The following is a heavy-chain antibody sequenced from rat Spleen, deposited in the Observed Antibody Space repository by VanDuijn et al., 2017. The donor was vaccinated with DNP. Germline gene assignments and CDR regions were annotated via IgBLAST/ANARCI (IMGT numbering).Heavy chain of an antibody. J-gene: IGHJ2*01. CDR3: VTHYDGSYYYFDY. CDR2: INNDGTDT. Sequence: EVQLVESGGGLVQSGRSMKLSCAASGFTFSNFDMAWVRQAPKKGLEWVATINNDGTDTYYRDSVEGRFTVSRENAKTTLYLQMDSLRSEDTATYYCVTHYDGSYYYFDYWGQGVMVTVSS. CDR1: GFTFSNFD. V-gene: IGHV5-25*01. D-gene: IGHD1-12*02.